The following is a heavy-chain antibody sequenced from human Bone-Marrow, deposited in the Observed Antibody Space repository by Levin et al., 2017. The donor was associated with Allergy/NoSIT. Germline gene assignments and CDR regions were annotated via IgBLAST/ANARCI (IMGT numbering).Heavy chain of an antibody. CDR3: AKIDRAFAGAWS. V-gene: IGHV3-7*01. CDR1: GFTFSRFW. CDR2: IGRDGLEK. J-gene: IGHJ4*02. Sequence: GGSLRLSCAASGFTFSRFWMSWIRQTPGKGLEWVANIGRDGLEKNYVDSVKGRFTISRDNAKNSLSLQMNSLRAEDTAIYYCAKIDRAFAGAWSWGQGTLVTVSS. D-gene: IGHD3-3*02.